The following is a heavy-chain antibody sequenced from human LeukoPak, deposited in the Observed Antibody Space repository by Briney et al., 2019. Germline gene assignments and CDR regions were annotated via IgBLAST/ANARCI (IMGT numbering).Heavy chain of an antibody. J-gene: IGHJ4*02. Sequence: GGSLRLSCAASGFTFSSYAMHWVRQAPGKGLEWVAVISYGGSNKYYADSVKGRFTISRDNSKNTLYLQMNSLRAEDTAVYYCARGLWFGELFGYFDYWGQGTLVTVSS. CDR3: ARGLWFGELFGYFDY. CDR1: GFTFSSYA. D-gene: IGHD3-10*01. CDR2: ISYGGSNK. V-gene: IGHV3-30-3*01.